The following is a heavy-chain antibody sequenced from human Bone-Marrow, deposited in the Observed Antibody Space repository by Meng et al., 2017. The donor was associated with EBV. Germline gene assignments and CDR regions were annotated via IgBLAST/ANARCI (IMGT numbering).Heavy chain of an antibody. V-gene: IGHV4-34*01. Sequence: VQLPQWGAALLKPSETLSLTFAVYGGSSSGYYWSWIRPPPGKGLEWIGEINHSGSTNYTPSLKSRLTISVDTSKSQFSLKLSSVTAADTAVYYCARGGRASARAGVGHDFWGQGTLVTVSS. D-gene: IGHD6-6*01. CDR3: ARGGRASARAGVGHDF. J-gene: IGHJ4*02. CDR2: INHSGST. CDR1: GGSSSGYY.